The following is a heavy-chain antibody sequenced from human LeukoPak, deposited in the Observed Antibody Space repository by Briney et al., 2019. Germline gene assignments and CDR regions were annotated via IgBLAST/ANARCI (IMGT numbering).Heavy chain of an antibody. D-gene: IGHD2-21*02. J-gene: IGHJ6*02. CDR2: INPILGIA. V-gene: IGHV1-69*04. CDR1: GGTFSSYA. Sequence: SVKVSCKASGGTFSSYAISWVRQAPGQGLEWMGRINPILGIANYAQKFQGRVTITADKSTSTAYMEMSSLRSEDTAVYYCARGKAVVTAIHYYYYGMDVCGQGTTVTVS. CDR3: ARGKAVVTAIHYYYYGMDV.